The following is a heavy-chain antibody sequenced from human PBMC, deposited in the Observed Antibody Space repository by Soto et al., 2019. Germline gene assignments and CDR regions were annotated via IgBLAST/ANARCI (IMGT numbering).Heavy chain of an antibody. CDR2: ISAYNGNT. Sequence: QVQLVQSGAEVKKPGASVKVSCKASGYTFTSYGISWVRQAPGQGLEWMGWISAYNGNTNYAQKLQGRVTMTTDTSPSTAYMELRSLRSDDTAVYYCARVYRITMVRGALSEYWGQGALVTVYS. CDR3: ARVYRITMVRGALSEY. CDR1: GYTFTSYG. V-gene: IGHV1-18*01. D-gene: IGHD3-10*01. J-gene: IGHJ4*02.